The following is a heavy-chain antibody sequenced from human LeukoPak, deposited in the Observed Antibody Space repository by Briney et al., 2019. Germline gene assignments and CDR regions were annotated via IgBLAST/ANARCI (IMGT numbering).Heavy chain of an antibody. D-gene: IGHD6-19*01. Sequence: GGSLRLSCAASGLTVSSNCMSWVRQAPGKGLEWVSFIYSGGSTYYTDSVKGRFTISRDNSKNTLYLQMNSLRAEDTAVYYCARRSGIAVAGAFDYWGQGTLVTVSS. J-gene: IGHJ4*02. CDR3: ARRSGIAVAGAFDY. V-gene: IGHV3-53*01. CDR1: GLTVSSNC. CDR2: IYSGGST.